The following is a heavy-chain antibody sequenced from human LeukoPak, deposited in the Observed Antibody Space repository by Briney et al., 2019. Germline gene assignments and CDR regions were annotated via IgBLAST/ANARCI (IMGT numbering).Heavy chain of an antibody. CDR3: ARGPRAAADDY. D-gene: IGHD6-13*01. V-gene: IGHV1-3*01. CDR1: GYTFTSYA. J-gene: IGHJ4*02. CDR2: INAYNGKT. Sequence: GASVKVPCKASGYTFTSYAMHWVRQAPGQRLEWMGWINAYNGKTKYSQKFQDRVTITRDTSASTAYLELTSLTSEDTAVYYCARGPRAAADDYWGQGSLVTVSS.